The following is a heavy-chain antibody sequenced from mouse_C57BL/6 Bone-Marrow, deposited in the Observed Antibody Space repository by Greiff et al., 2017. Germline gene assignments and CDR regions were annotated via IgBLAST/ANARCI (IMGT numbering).Heavy chain of an antibody. CDR3: ARSYYYGSSLAMDY. CDR2: IYPGSGST. Sequence: VQLHQSGAELVKPGASVKMSCKASGYTFTSYWITWVKQRPGQGLEWIGDIYPGSGSTNYNEKFKSKATLTVDTSSSTAYMQLSSLTSEDSAVYYCARSYYYGSSLAMDYWGQGTSVTVSS. J-gene: IGHJ4*01. CDR1: GYTFTSYW. D-gene: IGHD1-1*01. V-gene: IGHV1-55*01.